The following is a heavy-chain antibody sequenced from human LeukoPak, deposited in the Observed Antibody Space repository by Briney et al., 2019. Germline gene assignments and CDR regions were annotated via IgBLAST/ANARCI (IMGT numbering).Heavy chain of an antibody. D-gene: IGHD3-22*01. CDR2: ISWNSGSI. Sequence: PGGSLRLSCAASGFTFDDYAMHWVRQAPGKGLEWVSGISWNSGSIGYADSVKGRFTISRDNAKNSLYLQMNSLRAEDTALYYCAKAGMFYYDSSAYHNWGQGTLVTVSS. J-gene: IGHJ4*02. V-gene: IGHV3-9*01. CDR1: GFTFDDYA. CDR3: AKAGMFYYDSSAYHN.